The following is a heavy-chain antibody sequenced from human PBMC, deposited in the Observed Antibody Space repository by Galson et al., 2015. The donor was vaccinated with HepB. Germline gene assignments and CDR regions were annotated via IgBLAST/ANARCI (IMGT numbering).Heavy chain of an antibody. J-gene: IGHJ4*02. V-gene: IGHV3-23*01. CDR1: GFTFSSYA. D-gene: IGHD2-2*01. CDR3: AKGDIVVVPADLDY. CDR2: ISGSGGST. Sequence: SLRLSCAASGFTFSSYAMSWVGQAPGKGLEWVSAISGSGGSTYYADSVKGRFTISRDNSKNTLYLQMNSLRAEDTAVYYCAKGDIVVVPADLDYWGQGTLVTVSS.